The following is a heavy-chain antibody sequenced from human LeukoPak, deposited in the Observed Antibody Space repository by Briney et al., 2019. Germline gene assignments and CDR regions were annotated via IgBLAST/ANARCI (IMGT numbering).Heavy chain of an antibody. Sequence: GASLRLSCAASGFTFSNYGMHWVRQAPGKGLDWVAFISYDGSNTYYVDSVKGRFTISRDNSKNTLYLQMNSLRTEDTAVYYCAKGYGSGSYSTDYWGQGTLVTVSS. CDR3: AKGYGSGSYSTDY. CDR2: ISYDGSNT. J-gene: IGHJ4*02. V-gene: IGHV3-30*18. D-gene: IGHD3-10*01. CDR1: GFTFSNYG.